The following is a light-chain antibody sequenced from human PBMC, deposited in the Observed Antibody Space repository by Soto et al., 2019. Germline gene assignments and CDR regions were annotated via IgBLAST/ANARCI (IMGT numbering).Light chain of an antibody. Sequence: EIVFTQSPGTLSLSPGARATLSCRASQSVSSSYLAWYQQKPGQAPRLLIYGASSRATGIPDRFSGSGSGTDFTLTISRLEPEDFAVYYCQQYGSLPWTFGQGTKVDIK. CDR3: QQYGSLPWT. CDR2: GAS. CDR1: QSVSSSY. J-gene: IGKJ1*01. V-gene: IGKV3-20*01.